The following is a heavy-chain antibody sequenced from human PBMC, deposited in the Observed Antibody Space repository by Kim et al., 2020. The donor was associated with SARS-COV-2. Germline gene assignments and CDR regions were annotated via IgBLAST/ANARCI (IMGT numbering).Heavy chain of an antibody. D-gene: IGHD3-3*01. J-gene: IGHJ4*02. Sequence: GGSLRLSCAASGFTFSSYGMHWVRQAPGKGLEWVAVISSDGNYKNYADSVKGRFTISRDKSENTLYLQMNSLRAEDTAVYYCAKPASGYWYYFDYWGQGTLVTVSS. CDR1: GFTFSSYG. CDR3: AKPASGYWYYFDY. V-gene: IGHV3-30*18. CDR2: ISSDGNYK.